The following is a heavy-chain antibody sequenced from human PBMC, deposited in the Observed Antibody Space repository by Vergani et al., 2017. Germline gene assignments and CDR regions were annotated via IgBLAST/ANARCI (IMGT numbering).Heavy chain of an antibody. Sequence: EVQLVESGGGLVQPGGSPRLSCAASGFTFSSYWMTWVRQAPGKGLEWVANIKQDGSEIYYVDSVKGRFTISRDNAKNSLYLQLNSLRVEDTAVYYCARGDYVRFWGQGTLVTVSS. J-gene: IGHJ4*02. D-gene: IGHD4-17*01. CDR1: GFTFSSYW. CDR3: ARGDYVRF. V-gene: IGHV3-7*01. CDR2: IKQDGSEI.